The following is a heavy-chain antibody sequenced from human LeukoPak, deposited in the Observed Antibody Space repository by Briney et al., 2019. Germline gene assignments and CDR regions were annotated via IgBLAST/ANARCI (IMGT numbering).Heavy chain of an antibody. Sequence: SETLSLTCAVYGGSFSGYYWSWIRQPPGKGLEWIGEINHSRSTNYNPSLKSRVTISVDTSKNQFSLKLSSVTAADTAVYYCARGPRYYYGSGSHPDYWGQGTLVTVSS. J-gene: IGHJ4*02. V-gene: IGHV4-34*01. CDR2: INHSRST. CDR1: GGSFSGYY. CDR3: ARGPRYYYGSGSHPDY. D-gene: IGHD3-10*01.